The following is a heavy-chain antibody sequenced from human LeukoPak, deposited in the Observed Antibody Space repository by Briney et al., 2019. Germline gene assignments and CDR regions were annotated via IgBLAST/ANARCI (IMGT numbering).Heavy chain of an antibody. J-gene: IGHJ4*02. CDR1: GYTFTSYH. Sequence: ASVKVSCKASGYTFTSYHMHWVRQAPGQGLEWMGIINPSGGTTNYAQKFRGRVTMTRDTSISTAYMELSRLRSDDTAVYYCARKVAYCGGDCWIDYWGQGTLVTVSS. CDR3: ARKVAYCGGDCWIDY. D-gene: IGHD2-21*02. V-gene: IGHV1-46*01. CDR2: INPSGGTT.